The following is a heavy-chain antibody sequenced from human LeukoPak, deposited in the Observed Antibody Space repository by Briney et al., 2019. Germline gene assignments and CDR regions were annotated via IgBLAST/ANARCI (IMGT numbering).Heavy chain of an antibody. Sequence: SETLSLTCTVSGGSISSYYWSWIRQPAGKGPEWIGRIYTSGSTNYNPSLKSRVTMSVDTSKNQFSLKLSSVTAADTAVYYCARHAGGIAAAGTRPFDYWGQRTLVTVSS. D-gene: IGHD6-13*01. J-gene: IGHJ4*02. CDR2: IYTSGST. CDR1: GGSISSYY. V-gene: IGHV4-4*07. CDR3: ARHAGGIAAAGTRPFDY.